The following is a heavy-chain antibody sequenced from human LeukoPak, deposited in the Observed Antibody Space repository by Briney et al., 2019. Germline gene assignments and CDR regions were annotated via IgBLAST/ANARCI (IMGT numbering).Heavy chain of an antibody. CDR3: ARPYYYNCRIDP. CDR2: MYYSGST. Sequence: SETLSLTCTVSGGSISSGDYYWSCIRQPPGKGLEWIAYMYYSGSTYYNPSLKSRVTMSADTSKNQLSLKLSSVTAADTAVYYCARPYYYNCRIDPWGQGILVTVSS. D-gene: IGHD3-22*01. J-gene: IGHJ5*02. CDR1: GGSISSGDYY. V-gene: IGHV4-30-4*01.